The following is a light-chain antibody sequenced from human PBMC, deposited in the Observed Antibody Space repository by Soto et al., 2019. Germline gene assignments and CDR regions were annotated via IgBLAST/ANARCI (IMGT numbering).Light chain of an antibody. CDR1: QGISSA. Sequence: AIQLTQSPSSLSASVGNRVTITCRASQGISSASAWYQQKPGKAPKLLIYDASSLESGVPSRFSGSGSGTDFTLTISSLQPEDFATYYCQQFNSYPLTFGQGTRLEIK. CDR2: DAS. CDR3: QQFNSYPLT. J-gene: IGKJ5*01. V-gene: IGKV1-13*02.